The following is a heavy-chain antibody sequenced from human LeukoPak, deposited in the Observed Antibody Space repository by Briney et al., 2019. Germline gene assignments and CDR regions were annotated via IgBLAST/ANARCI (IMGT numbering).Heavy chain of an antibody. CDR3: ATTHHDSRGFFY. D-gene: IGHD3-22*01. Sequence: ASVKVSCKVSGYTLTELSMHWVRQAPGKGLEWMGGFDPEDGETIYAQKFQGRVTMTEDTSTDTAYMELSSLRSEDTAVYYCATTHHDSRGFFYGGQGTLVTVSS. CDR1: GYTLTELS. V-gene: IGHV1-24*01. J-gene: IGHJ4*02. CDR2: FDPEDGET.